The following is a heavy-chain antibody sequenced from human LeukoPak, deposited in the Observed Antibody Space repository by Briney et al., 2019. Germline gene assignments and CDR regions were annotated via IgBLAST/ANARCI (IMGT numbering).Heavy chain of an antibody. D-gene: IGHD1-1*01. V-gene: IGHV4-4*09. Sequence: SETLSLTCTVSNGSISTYYWSWVRQAPGKGLEWIGYINSGGPTTSNPSLMSRVPISVDTSKNQFSLKLSSVTAADTAVYYCAGSVPAPKEFAHWGQGTLVTVSS. CDR3: AGSVPAPKEFAH. CDR1: NGSISTYY. J-gene: IGHJ4*02. CDR2: INSGGPT.